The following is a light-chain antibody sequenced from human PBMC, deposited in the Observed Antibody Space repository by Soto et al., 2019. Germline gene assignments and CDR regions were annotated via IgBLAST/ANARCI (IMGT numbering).Light chain of an antibody. CDR2: RAD. CDR1: SANIGSNY. J-gene: IGLJ2*01. V-gene: IGLV1-47*01. CDR3: AASDDTVNGLV. Sequence: QSVLTQSPSASGTPGQRVTISCSGSSANIGSNYVYWYQQFPGTAPRLLIYRADQRPSGVPDRFSGSKSGTSASLAISGLRSEDEAAYYCAASDDTVNGLVFGGGTELTVL.